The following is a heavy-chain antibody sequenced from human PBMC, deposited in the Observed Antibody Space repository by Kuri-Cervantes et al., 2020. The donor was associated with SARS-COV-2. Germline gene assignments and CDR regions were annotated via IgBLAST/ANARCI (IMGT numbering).Heavy chain of an antibody. CDR2: INHSGST. CDR1: GGSFSGYY. D-gene: IGHD6-6*01. CDR3: ARGGIAARPGWFDP. J-gene: IGHJ5*02. V-gene: IGHV4-34*01. Sequence: GSLRLSCAVYGGSFSGYYWSWIRQPLGKGLEWIGEINHSGSTNYNPSLKSRVTISVDTSKNQFSLKLSSVTAADTAVYYCARGGIAARPGWFDPWGQGTLVTVSS.